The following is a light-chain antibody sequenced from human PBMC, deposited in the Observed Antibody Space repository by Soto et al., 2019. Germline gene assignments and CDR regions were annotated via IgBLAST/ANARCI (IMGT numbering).Light chain of an antibody. CDR3: QRYGSSPLT. J-gene: IGKJ4*01. V-gene: IGKV3-20*01. Sequence: SVLPPSAPTLSLSPGGRDTLSCRGRQSVSSNHLAWYQQKPGQAPRLLIYGASTRASGIPDRFSGSGSGTDFTLTISSLEPEDLAVYYCQRYGSSPLTVGGGTKGDIK. CDR1: QSVSSNH. CDR2: GAS.